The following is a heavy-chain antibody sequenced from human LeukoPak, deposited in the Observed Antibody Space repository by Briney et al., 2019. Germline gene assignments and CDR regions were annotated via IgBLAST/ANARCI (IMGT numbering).Heavy chain of an antibody. CDR3: AREASSGYYAYYFDY. J-gene: IGHJ4*02. CDR2: MYISGST. V-gene: IGHV4-4*07. D-gene: IGHD3-22*01. CDR1: GGSISSYY. Sequence: SETLSLTCTVSGGSISSYYWSWIRQPAGKGLEWIGRMYISGSTNSNPFLKSRVTMSVDTSKNQFSLKLTSVTAAGTAVYYCAREASSGYYAYYFDYWGQGTLVTVSS.